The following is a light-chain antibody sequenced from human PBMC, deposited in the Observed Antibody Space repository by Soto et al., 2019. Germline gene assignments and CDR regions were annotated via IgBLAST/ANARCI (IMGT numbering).Light chain of an antibody. CDR1: SSDVGGYNY. Sequence: QSVLTQPASVSGSPGQSITISCTGTSSDVGGYNYVSWYQQHPGKAPKLMIYEVSNRPSGVSNRFSGSKSGNTASLTISGLQAEDEEDYYCSSYTSSSTRVFGTGTKVTVL. CDR2: EVS. J-gene: IGLJ1*01. V-gene: IGLV2-14*01. CDR3: SSYTSSSTRV.